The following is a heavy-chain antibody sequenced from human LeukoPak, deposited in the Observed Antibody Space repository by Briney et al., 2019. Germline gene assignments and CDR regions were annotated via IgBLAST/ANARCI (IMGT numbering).Heavy chain of an antibody. Sequence: SETLSLTCTVSGGSISSSSYYWGWIRQPPGKGLEWIGSIYYSGSTYYNPSLKSRVTISVDTSKNQFSLKLSSVTAADTAVYYCARDPISNQELAAAGNNWFDPWGQGILVTVSS. V-gene: IGHV4-39*07. CDR1: GGSISSSSYY. J-gene: IGHJ5*02. D-gene: IGHD6-13*01. CDR3: ARDPISNQELAAAGNNWFDP. CDR2: IYYSGST.